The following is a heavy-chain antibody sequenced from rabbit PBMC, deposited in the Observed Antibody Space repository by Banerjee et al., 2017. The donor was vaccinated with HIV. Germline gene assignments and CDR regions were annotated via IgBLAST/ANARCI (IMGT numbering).Heavy chain of an antibody. CDR2: IYGGSSTIS. D-gene: IGHD4-1*01. J-gene: IGHJ4*01. CDR3: ARDLAGVIGWNFNL. Sequence: GLEWIACIYGGSSTISYYATWAKGRFTISKTSSTTVTLQMTSLTAADTATYFCARDLAGVIGWNFNLWGPGTLVTVS. V-gene: IGHV1S40*01.